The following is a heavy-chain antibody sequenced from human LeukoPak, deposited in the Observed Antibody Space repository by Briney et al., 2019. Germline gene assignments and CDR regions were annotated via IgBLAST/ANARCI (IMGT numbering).Heavy chain of an antibody. CDR2: ISGSGGST. V-gene: IGHV3-23*01. J-gene: IGHJ3*02. CDR1: GFTFSSYA. CDR3: AKERDYYDSSGYYNGHAFDI. Sequence: GGSLRLSCAASGFTFSSYAMSWVRQAPGKGLEWVSAISGSGGSTYYADSVKGRFTISRDNSKNTLYLQMNSLRAEDTAVYYCAKERDYYDSSGYYNGHAFDIWGQGTMVTVSS. D-gene: IGHD3-22*01.